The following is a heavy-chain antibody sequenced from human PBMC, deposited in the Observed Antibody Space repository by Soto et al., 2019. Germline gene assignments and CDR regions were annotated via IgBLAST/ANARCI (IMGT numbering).Heavy chain of an antibody. CDR2: MSGSGGST. D-gene: IGHD1-1*01. Sequence: GSLRLSCAASVCTFSSYARSWGRHAPLKGLEWVSAMSGSGGSTYYADSVKGRGTSSRDNSKNTLYLQMNSLRAEYTAVYYCASIWSQLERLVCSWGQGSLVTVYS. V-gene: IGHV3-23*01. CDR1: VCTFSSYA. J-gene: IGHJ5*02. CDR3: ASIWSQLERLVCS.